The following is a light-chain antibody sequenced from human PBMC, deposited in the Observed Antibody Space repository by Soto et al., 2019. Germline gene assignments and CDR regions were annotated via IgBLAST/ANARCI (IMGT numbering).Light chain of an antibody. V-gene: IGLV3-21*02. Sequence: SYELTPPPSVSVAPGQTARITCGGNNIGSKSVHWYQQKPGQAPVLVVYDDNDRPSGIPERFSGSDSGNTATLTISRVEAGDEADYYCQVWHSGVDWVFGGGTKLTVL. J-gene: IGLJ2*01. CDR1: NIGSKS. CDR3: QVWHSGVDWV. CDR2: DDN.